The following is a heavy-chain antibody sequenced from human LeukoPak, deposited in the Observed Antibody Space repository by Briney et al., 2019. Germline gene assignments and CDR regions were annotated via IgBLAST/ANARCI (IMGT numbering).Heavy chain of an antibody. J-gene: IGHJ4*02. D-gene: IGHD3-16*01. CDR2: ISDSGGGT. V-gene: IGHV3-23*01. CDR1: GFTFSNFA. Sequence: GRSLRLSCAASGFTFSNFAMSWVRQAPGQGLQWVSAISDSGGGTFYADSVKRRFTISRDNSKNTLYLQMNSLRAEDTAVYYCAKVGVGWVAFEYWGQGTLVTVSS. CDR3: AKVGVGWVAFEY.